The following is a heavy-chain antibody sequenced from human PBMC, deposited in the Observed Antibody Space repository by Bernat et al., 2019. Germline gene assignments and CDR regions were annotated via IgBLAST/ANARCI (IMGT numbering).Heavy chain of an antibody. CDR2: IYYSGST. V-gene: IGHV4-39*01. CDR1: GGSISSSSYY. D-gene: IGHD6-13*01. J-gene: IGHJ4*02. Sequence: QLQLQESGPGLVKPSETLSLTCIVSGGSISSSSYYWGWIRQPPGKGLEWIGSIYYSGSTYYNTSLKSRVTISVDTSKNQFSLKLNSVAAADTAVYHCARHGLSIAAAAYPFDSWGQGTLVTVSS. CDR3: ARHGLSIAAAAYPFDS.